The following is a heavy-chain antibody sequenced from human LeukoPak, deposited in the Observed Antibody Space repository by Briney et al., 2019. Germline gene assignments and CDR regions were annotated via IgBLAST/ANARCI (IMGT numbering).Heavy chain of an antibody. D-gene: IGHD3-3*01. CDR3: ARDGGKGYDFWHY. Sequence: SETLSLTCAVYGGSFSGYYWSWIRQPPGKGLEWIGEINHSGSTNYNPSLKSRVTISVDTSKNQFSLKLSSVTAADTAVYYCARDGGKGYDFWHYWGQGTLVTVSS. J-gene: IGHJ4*02. V-gene: IGHV4-34*01. CDR1: GGSFSGYY. CDR2: INHSGST.